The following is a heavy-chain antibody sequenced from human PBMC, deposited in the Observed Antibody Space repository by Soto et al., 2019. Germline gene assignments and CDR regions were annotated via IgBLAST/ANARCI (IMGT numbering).Heavy chain of an antibody. CDR2: IYYSGNS. D-gene: IGHD3-10*01. CDR3: ARSAYGSGGRWFDP. CDR1: GGSLTNYY. J-gene: IGHJ5*02. Sequence: SETLSLTCTVSGGSLTNYYWGWIRQPPGRGLEWIGYIYYSGNSNYNPSLKSRVTISGDTSKSQFSLRLSSVTAADTAVYYCARSAYGSGGRWFDPWGQGTLVTVSS. V-gene: IGHV4-59*01.